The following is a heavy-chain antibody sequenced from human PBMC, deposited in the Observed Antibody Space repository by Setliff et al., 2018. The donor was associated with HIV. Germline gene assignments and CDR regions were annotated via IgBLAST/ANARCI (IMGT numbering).Heavy chain of an antibody. CDR2: ISHDGNNQ. D-gene: IGHD3-3*01. CDR1: GFTFSNYA. J-gene: IGHJ6*02. Sequence: GVSLRLSCAASGFTFSNYAIHWVRQAPGKGLEWVAVISHDGNNQYYADSVKGRFTISRDNSNNTLYLQMNSLRPEDTAVYYCARDQIRAVFGVVIPYFYYGMDVWGQGTTVTVSS. V-gene: IGHV3-30*04. CDR3: ARDQIRAVFGVVIPYFYYGMDV.